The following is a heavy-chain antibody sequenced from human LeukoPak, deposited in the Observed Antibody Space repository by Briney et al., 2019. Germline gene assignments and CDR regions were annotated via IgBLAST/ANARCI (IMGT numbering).Heavy chain of an antibody. D-gene: IGHD3-10*01. CDR1: GFTLSRYS. V-gene: IGHV3-21*01. Sequence: GGSLRLSCAASGFTLSRYSMNWVRQAPGKGVEWVSYISSCSSYIYYADSVKGRFTISRDNAKNSLYLQMNSLRAEDTAVYYCASYGSGVIDYWGQGTLVTVSS. J-gene: IGHJ4*02. CDR2: ISSCSSYI. CDR3: ASYGSGVIDY.